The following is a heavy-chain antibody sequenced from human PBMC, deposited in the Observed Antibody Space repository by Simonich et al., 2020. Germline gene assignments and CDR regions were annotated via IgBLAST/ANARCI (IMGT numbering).Heavy chain of an antibody. V-gene: IGHV4-38-2*01. CDR1: GYSISSGTY. D-gene: IGHD6-13*01. CDR3: ARVGYSNYYYYGMDV. CDR2: IYPRGST. J-gene: IGHJ6*02. Sequence: QVQLQESGPGLVKPSETLSLTCAVSGYSISSGTYWGWIRQPPGKGMEWIVSIYPRGSTSTTPSLNSRVTISVDTSKHQFSLKLSSVTAADTAVYYCARVGYSNYYYYGMDVWGQGTTVTVSS.